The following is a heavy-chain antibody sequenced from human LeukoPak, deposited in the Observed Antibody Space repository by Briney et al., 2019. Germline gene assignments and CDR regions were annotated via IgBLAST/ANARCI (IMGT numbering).Heavy chain of an antibody. CDR1: GFTFSTYS. CDR3: AREVGATDY. D-gene: IGHD1-26*01. V-gene: IGHV3-48*01. CDR2: ISGSSGTI. J-gene: IGHJ4*02. Sequence: GGSLRLSFAASGFTFSTYSMNWVRQAPGKGLEWISYISGSSGTIYYADSVKGRFTISRDNAKKSLFLQMNSLRAEDTAVYYCAREVGATDYWGQGTLVTVSS.